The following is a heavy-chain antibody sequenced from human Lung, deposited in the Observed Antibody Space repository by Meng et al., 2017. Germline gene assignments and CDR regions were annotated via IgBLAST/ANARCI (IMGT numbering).Heavy chain of an antibody. CDR1: GGSFSDYY. Sequence: QGQLQQCGAGLLKAAETLSLACVVSGGSFSDYYWSWIRTPPGKGLEWIGEINHSGSTNYNPSLESRATISVDTSQNNLSLKLSSVTAADSAVYYCARGPTTMAHDFDYWGQGTLVTVSS. J-gene: IGHJ4*02. CDR3: ARGPTTMAHDFDY. D-gene: IGHD4-11*01. V-gene: IGHV4-34*01. CDR2: INHSGST.